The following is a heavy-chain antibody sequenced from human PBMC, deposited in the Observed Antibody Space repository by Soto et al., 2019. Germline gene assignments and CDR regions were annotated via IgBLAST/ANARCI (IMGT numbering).Heavy chain of an antibody. V-gene: IGHV1-18*01. J-gene: IGHJ4*02. D-gene: IGHD6-19*01. CDR3: ARRTSSARYFCDY. CDR1: GYTFTSYH. CDR2: ISAYNGNT. Sequence: QVQLVQSGGEVKMPGASVKVSCKASGYTFTSYHITWVRQAPGQGLEWMGWISAYNGNTNYAQNFQGRVSMTTDSSTTTAYMELRNLRSDDTAVYYCARRTSSARYFCDYWGLGTLVTVSS.